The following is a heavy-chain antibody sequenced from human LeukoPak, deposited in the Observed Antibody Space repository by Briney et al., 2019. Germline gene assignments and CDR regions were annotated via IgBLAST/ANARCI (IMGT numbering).Heavy chain of an antibody. CDR1: GGSISSSSCY. CDR3: ARRGYGASRRYFDC. Sequence: TLSLTCTVSGGSISSSSCYWGWIRQPPGKGLEWIGFIFYSGSTYYNPSLRSRVTISVDTSKNQFSLKLSSVTAADTAVYYCARRGYGASRRYFDCWGQGTLVTVSS. CDR2: IFYSGST. D-gene: IGHD2-15*01. J-gene: IGHJ4*02. V-gene: IGHV4-39*01.